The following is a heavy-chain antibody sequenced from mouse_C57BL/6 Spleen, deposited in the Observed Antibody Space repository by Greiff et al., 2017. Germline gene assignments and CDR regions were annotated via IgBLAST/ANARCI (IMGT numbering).Heavy chain of an antibody. CDR2: IYPGSGST. Sequence: VQLQQPGAELVKPGASVKMSCKASGYTFTSYWITWVKQRPGQGLEWIGDIYPGSGSTNYNEKFKSKATLTVDTSSSTAYMQLSSLTSEDSAVYYCARWDDYDRGTAYWGQGTLVTVSA. D-gene: IGHD2-4*01. CDR3: ARWDDYDRGTAY. V-gene: IGHV1-55*01. J-gene: IGHJ3*01. CDR1: GYTFTSYW.